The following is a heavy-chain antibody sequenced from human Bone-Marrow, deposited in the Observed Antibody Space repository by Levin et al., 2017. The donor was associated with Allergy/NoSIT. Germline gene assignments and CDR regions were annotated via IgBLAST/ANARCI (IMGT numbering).Heavy chain of an antibody. J-gene: IGHJ6*02. Sequence: GGSLRLSCTASGFTFTTYWMTWVRQAPGKGLEWVARIKHDGSDKYYVDSVKGRFTVSRDNAKKSLYLHMNSLGVEDTAVYFCARGGVVDAMGYLYYGMDVWGQGTTVTVS. CDR3: ARGGVVDAMGYLYYGMDV. V-gene: IGHV3-7*01. D-gene: IGHD2-2*01. CDR2: IKHDGSDK. CDR1: GFTFTTYW.